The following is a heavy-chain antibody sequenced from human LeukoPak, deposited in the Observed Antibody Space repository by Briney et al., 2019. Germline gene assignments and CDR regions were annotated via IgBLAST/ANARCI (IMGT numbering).Heavy chain of an antibody. CDR1: GYTFTGYY. V-gene: IGHV1-2*02. D-gene: IGHD3-22*01. Sequence: ASVKVSCKASGYTFTGYYMHWVRQAPGQGLEWMGWINPNSGGTNYAQKFQGRVTMTRDTSISTAYMELSRLRSDDTAVYYCAKDPTYYYDSSGYPGLWGQGTMVTVSS. J-gene: IGHJ3*01. CDR3: AKDPTYYYDSSGYPGL. CDR2: INPNSGGT.